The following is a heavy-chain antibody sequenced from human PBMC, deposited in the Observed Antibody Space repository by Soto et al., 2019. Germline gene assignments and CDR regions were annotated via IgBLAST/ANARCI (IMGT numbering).Heavy chain of an antibody. CDR2: VNPDSGKT. CDR1: GYTFITYD. Sequence: QVQLVQSGAEVKKPGASVKVSCKASGYTFITYDINWVRQATGQGLEWVGWVNPDSGKTDYARKFQGRVTMTRNTSISTVYMELSVLRSEEPAVYYCPRGHWFDPWGQGTLVTVSS. CDR3: PRGHWFDP. J-gene: IGHJ5*02. V-gene: IGHV1-8*01.